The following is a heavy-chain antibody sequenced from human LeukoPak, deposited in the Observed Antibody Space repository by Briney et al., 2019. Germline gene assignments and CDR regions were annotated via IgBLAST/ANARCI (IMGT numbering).Heavy chain of an antibody. J-gene: IGHJ4*02. D-gene: IGHD5-18*01. Sequence: SSETLSLTCTVSGGSISSYYWSWIRQPPGEGLEWIGFIYYSGSTNQNPSLKSRVTMSVDTSKNQFFLRLSSVTAADTAVYYCASSSAMVTRSFDYWGQGTLVTVSS. CDR3: ASSSAMVTRSFDY. CDR1: GGSISSYY. V-gene: IGHV4-59*08. CDR2: IYYSGST.